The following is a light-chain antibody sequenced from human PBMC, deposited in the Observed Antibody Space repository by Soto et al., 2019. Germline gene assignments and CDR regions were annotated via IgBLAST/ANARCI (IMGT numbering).Light chain of an antibody. V-gene: IGKV3-20*01. CDR1: QSVSSSY. Sequence: LMASQSVSSSYLAWYQQKPGQAPRLLIYGASSRATGIPDRFSCSGSVTAFTLSISTLEPQECALYYCQEYGSSPGTFGQGTKVDIK. CDR2: GAS. CDR3: QEYGSSPGT. J-gene: IGKJ1*01.